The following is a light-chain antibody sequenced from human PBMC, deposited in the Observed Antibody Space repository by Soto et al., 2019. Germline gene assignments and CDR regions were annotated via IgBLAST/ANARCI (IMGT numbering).Light chain of an antibody. Sequence: EVVMTQSPATLSVSPGERATLSCRASETVATNLAWYQQKPGQAPRLLISGASTRAAGISDRFRGSGSGTEFTLTISSLRSEDSAIYYCQQRSDWPITFGQGTRLEIK. J-gene: IGKJ5*01. V-gene: IGKV3-15*01. CDR1: ETVATN. CDR2: GAS. CDR3: QQRSDWPIT.